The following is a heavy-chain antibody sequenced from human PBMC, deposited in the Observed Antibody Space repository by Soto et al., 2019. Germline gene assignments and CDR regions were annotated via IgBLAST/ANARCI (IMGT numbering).Heavy chain of an antibody. Sequence: PSETLSLTCTVSGGSISSSNYFWGWIRQPPGKGLEWIGCMYYSGSTYYNPSLKSRVTISVDTSKNQFSLKLSSVTAADTAVYYCARYDGRYWGQGTLVTVSS. J-gene: IGHJ4*02. CDR2: MYYSGST. V-gene: IGHV4-39*07. CDR1: GGSISSSNYF. CDR3: ARYDGRY. D-gene: IGHD3-16*01.